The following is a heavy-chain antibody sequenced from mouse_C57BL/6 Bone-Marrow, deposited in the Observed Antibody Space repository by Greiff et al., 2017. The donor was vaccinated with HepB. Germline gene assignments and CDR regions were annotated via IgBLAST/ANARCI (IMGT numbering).Heavy chain of an antibody. Sequence: VKLMESGAELVRPGASVTLSCKASGYTFTDYEMHWVKQTPVHGLEWIGAIDPETGGTAYNQKFKGKAILTADKSSSTAYMELRSLTSEDSAVYYCTRYDYDVLDYWGQGTSVTVSS. CDR2: IDPETGGT. D-gene: IGHD2-4*01. J-gene: IGHJ4*01. V-gene: IGHV1-15*01. CDR3: TRYDYDVLDY. CDR1: GYTFTDYE.